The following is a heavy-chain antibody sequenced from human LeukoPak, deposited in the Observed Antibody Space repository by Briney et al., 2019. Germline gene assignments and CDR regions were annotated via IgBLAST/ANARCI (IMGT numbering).Heavy chain of an antibody. J-gene: IGHJ5*02. V-gene: IGHV4-34*01. CDR1: GESFSGYY. Sequence: SESLSLNCALYGESFSGYYWGWIRQPRGKGLEWIGEINHSGSTNYNPSLKSRVTISVDTSKNQFSLKLSSVTAADTAVYYCARGHGYSGYEINWFDPWGQGTLVTVSS. D-gene: IGHD5-12*01. CDR3: ARGHGYSGYEINWFDP. CDR2: INHSGST.